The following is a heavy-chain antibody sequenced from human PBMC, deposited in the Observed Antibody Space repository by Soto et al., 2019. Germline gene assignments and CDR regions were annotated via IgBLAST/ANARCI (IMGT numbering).Heavy chain of an antibody. CDR1: GYTFTGYY. D-gene: IGHD3-22*01. V-gene: IGHV1-2*04. CDR2: INPNSGGT. CDR3: AREWDYYDSSGYPDPFDP. Sequence: ASVKVSCKASGYTFTGYYMHWVRQAPGQGLEWMGWINPNSGGTNYAQKFQGWVTMTRDTSISTAYMELSRLRSEDTAVYYCAREWDYYDSSGYPDPFDPWGQGTLVTVSS. J-gene: IGHJ5*02.